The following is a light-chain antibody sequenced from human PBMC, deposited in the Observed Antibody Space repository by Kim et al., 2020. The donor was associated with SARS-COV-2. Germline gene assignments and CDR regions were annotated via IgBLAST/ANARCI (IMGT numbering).Light chain of an antibody. CDR1: GANSGAGYD. V-gene: IGLV1-40*01. Sequence: GQRVTSAGTGGGANSGAGYDVYWYQQVPGTAPKLLIYGDNNRPSGVSDRFSGSKTGTSASLAITGLQAEDEADYYCQSYDSGLNWVFGGGTQLTVL. CDR2: GDN. J-gene: IGLJ3*02. CDR3: QSYDSGLNWV.